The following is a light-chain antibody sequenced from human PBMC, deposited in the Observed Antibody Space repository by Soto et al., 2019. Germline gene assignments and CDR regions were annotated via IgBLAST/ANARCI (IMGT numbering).Light chain of an antibody. Sequence: EIVMTQSPATLSVSPGERATLSCRASQSVSSNLAWYQQKPGQAPRLLIYGASTRATGIPARFSGSGSGTEVTITISSLQSEDFAVYYCQQYNNWPPLTFGGGTKVESK. CDR3: QQYNNWPPLT. CDR1: QSVSSN. CDR2: GAS. V-gene: IGKV3-15*01. J-gene: IGKJ4*01.